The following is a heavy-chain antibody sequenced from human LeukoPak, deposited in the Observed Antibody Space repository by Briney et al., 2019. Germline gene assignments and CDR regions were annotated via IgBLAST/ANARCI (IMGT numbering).Heavy chain of an antibody. CDR1: GGSLTSRDYY. J-gene: IGHJ4*02. V-gene: IGHV4-39*01. Sequence: SETLSLTCTVSGGSLTSRDYYWGWIRQPPGKGLEWIGSIYYSGSTYYNPSLKSRVTISVDGPKNQFSLKLSSVTAADTAVYYCARLAYDSSGYPTAFDYWGQGTLVTVSS. CDR3: ARLAYDSSGYPTAFDY. CDR2: IYYSGST. D-gene: IGHD3-22*01.